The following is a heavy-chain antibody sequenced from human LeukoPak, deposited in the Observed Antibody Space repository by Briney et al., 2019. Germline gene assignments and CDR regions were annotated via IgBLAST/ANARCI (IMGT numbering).Heavy chain of an antibody. D-gene: IGHD2-15*01. V-gene: IGHV3-48*03. CDR2: ISSSGSTI. Sequence: PGRSLRLSCAASGFTFSSYEMNWVRQAPGKGLEWVSYISSSGSTIYYADSVKGRFTISRDNAKNSLYLQMNSLRAEDTAVYYCARELLGYCSGGSCYFLAGGVFDYWGQGTLVTVSS. CDR1: GFTFSSYE. CDR3: ARELLGYCSGGSCYFLAGGVFDY. J-gene: IGHJ4*02.